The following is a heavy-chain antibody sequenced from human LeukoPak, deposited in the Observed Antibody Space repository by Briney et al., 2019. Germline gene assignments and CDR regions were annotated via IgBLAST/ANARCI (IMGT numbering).Heavy chain of an antibody. D-gene: IGHD3-22*01. CDR1: GASISSYY. CDR3: ARDTYDSSGYSFDY. V-gene: IGHV4-59*01. CDR2: IFYSGST. J-gene: IGHJ4*02. Sequence: SETLSLTCTVSGASISSYYWSWIRQPPGKGLEWIGYIFYSGSTNYNPSLKSRVTLSVDTSKNQFSLKLSSVTAADTAVYYCARDTYDSSGYSFDYWGQGTLVTVSS.